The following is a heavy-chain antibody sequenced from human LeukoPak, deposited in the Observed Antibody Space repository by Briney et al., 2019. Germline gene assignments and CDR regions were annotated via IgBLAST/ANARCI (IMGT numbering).Heavy chain of an antibody. CDR3: ARGSAQPHDY. J-gene: IGHJ4*02. CDR1: GYTFTDYY. CDR2: ISAYNFNT. V-gene: IGHV1-18*01. Sequence: ASVNVSCKASGYTFTDYYINWVRQAPGQGLEWMAWISAYNFNTNYAQKFQGRVTLTTDTSTSTAYMELRTLRSDDTAVYYCARGSAQPHDYWGQGTLVTVSS. D-gene: IGHD2-2*01.